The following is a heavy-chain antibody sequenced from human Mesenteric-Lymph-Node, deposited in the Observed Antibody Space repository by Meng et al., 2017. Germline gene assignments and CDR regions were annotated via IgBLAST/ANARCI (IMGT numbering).Heavy chain of an antibody. J-gene: IGHJ6*02. D-gene: IGHD3-22*01. CDR2: IYSSGST. V-gene: IGHV4-39*07. CDR1: GGSISSTSYY. Sequence: SETLSLTCTVSGGSISSTSYYWAWNRQPPGRGLEWIGSIYSSGSTYYNPSLKSRVAISVDTSNNQFSLRLTSVTAADTALYYCASGVYAYDSSAYYPYYYYYNMDVWGQGTTVTVSS. CDR3: ASGVYAYDSSAYYPYYYYYNMDV.